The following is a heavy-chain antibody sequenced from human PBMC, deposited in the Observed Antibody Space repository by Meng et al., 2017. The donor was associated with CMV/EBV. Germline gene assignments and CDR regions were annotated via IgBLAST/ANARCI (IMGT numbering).Heavy chain of an antibody. CDR3: AAELVADYYYYYGMDV. J-gene: IGHJ6*02. CDR2: ISGSGGST. V-gene: IGHV3-23*01. Sequence: GGSLRLSCAASGFTFSSYAMSWVRQAPGKGLEWVSAISGSGGSTYYADSVKGRFTISRDNSKNTLYLQMNSLRAEDTAVYYCAAELVADYYYYYGMDVWGQGTTVTVSS. D-gene: IGHD2-8*02. CDR1: GFTFSSYA.